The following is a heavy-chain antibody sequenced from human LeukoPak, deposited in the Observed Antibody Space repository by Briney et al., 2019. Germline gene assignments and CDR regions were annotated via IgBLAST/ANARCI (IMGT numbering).Heavy chain of an antibody. CDR2: ISYEGSNK. CDR1: GFTFSSYG. Sequence: GGSLRLSCAASGFTFSSYGMHWLRQAPGKGPEWVAVISYEGSNKDYADSVKGRFTISRDNSKNTLYLQMDSLRDEDTAVYHCARGFEYYVRSWFDPWGQGTLVTFSS. J-gene: IGHJ5*02. CDR3: ARGFEYYVRSWFDP. D-gene: IGHD1-26*01. V-gene: IGHV3-30*06.